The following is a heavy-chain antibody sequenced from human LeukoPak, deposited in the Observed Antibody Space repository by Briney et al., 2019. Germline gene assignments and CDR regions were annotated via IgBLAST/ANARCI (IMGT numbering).Heavy chain of an antibody. D-gene: IGHD6-6*01. CDR1: GGSISSYY. CDR2: IYYSGST. CDR3: ARYGSSSGYFQH. J-gene: IGHJ1*01. V-gene: IGHV4-59*08. Sequence: SETLSLTCTVSGGSISSYYWSWIRQPPGKGLEWIGYIYYSGSTNYNPSLKSRVTISVDTSKNQFSLKLSSVTAADTAVYYCARYGSSSGYFQHWGQGTLVTVSS.